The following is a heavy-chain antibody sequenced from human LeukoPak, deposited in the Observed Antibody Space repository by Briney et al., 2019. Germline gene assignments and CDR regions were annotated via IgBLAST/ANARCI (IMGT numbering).Heavy chain of an antibody. J-gene: IGHJ6*03. CDR2: IYHSGST. Sequence: PSETLSLTCTVSGYSISSGYHWGWIRQPPGKGLEWIGSIYHSGSTYYNPSLKSRVTISVDTSKNQFSLKLSSVTAADTAVYYCARGVLRYFDWLLISGYYMDVWGKGTTVTISS. CDR3: ARGVLRYFDWLLISGYYMDV. CDR1: GYSISSGYH. V-gene: IGHV4-38-2*02. D-gene: IGHD3-9*01.